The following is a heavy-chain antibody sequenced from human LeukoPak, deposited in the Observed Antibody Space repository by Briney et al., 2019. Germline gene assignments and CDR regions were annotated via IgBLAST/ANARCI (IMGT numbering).Heavy chain of an antibody. D-gene: IGHD2/OR15-2a*01. Sequence: GGSLRLSCAASGFTFSSYAMSWVRQAPGKGLEWVSGISGSGDNTYYADSVKGRFTISRDNSKNTLHLQMNSLRAEDTAVYYCAKGLFYDYALAFDHWGQGTLVTVSS. J-gene: IGHJ4*02. CDR1: GFTFSSYA. CDR2: ISGSGDNT. V-gene: IGHV3-23*01. CDR3: AKGLFYDYALAFDH.